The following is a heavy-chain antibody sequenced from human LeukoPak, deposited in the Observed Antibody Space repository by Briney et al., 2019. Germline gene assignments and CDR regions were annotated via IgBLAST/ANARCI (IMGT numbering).Heavy chain of an antibody. Sequence: GASVKVSCKASGFTFTSSAMQWVRQARGQRLDWIGWIVVGGGNTNYAQKFQERVTITRDMSTSTAYMELSSLRSEDTAVYYCAADFGVTHFDYWGQGTLVTVSS. CDR2: IVVGGGNT. V-gene: IGHV1-58*02. CDR1: GFTFTSSA. D-gene: IGHD1-14*01. J-gene: IGHJ4*02. CDR3: AADFGVTHFDY.